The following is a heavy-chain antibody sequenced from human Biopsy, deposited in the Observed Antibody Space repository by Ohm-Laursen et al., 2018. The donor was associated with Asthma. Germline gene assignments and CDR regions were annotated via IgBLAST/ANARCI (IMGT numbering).Heavy chain of an antibody. D-gene: IGHD3-22*01. CDR3: ARAQDYYDSRGYYRSFDY. V-gene: IGHV4-4*03. CDR1: GGSINSSTW. Sequence: PGTLSLTCTVSGGSINSSTWWSWVRQPPGKGLEWIGEFFLTGSTNYTPSLKRRVTISVDKSKNQFSLNLSAVTAADTAVYYCARAQDYYDSRGYYRSFDYWGQGTLVTVSS. J-gene: IGHJ4*02. CDR2: FFLTGST.